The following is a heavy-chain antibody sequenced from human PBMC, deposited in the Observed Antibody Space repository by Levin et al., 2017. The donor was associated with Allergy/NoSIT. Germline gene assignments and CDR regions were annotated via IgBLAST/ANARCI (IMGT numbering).Heavy chain of an antibody. J-gene: IGHJ6*02. D-gene: IGHD3-22*01. Sequence: GGSLRLSCTASGFTFGDYAMSWVRQAPGKGLEWVGFIRSKAYGGTTEYAASVKGRFTISRDDSKSIAYLQMNSLKTEDTAVYYCTRWAHYYDSSGYYYGDPGYGMDVWGQGTTVTVSS. CDR2: IRSKAYGGTT. V-gene: IGHV3-49*04. CDR3: TRWAHYYDSSGYYYGDPGYGMDV. CDR1: GFTFGDYA.